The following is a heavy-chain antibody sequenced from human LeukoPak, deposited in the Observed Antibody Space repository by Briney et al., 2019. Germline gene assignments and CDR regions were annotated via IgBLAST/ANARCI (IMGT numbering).Heavy chain of an antibody. CDR2: ISSSGSTI. CDR1: GFTFSSYE. Sequence: PGGSLRLSCAASGFTFSSYEMNWIRQAPGKGLEWVSYISSSGSTIYYADSVKGRFTISRDNAKSSLYLQMNSLRAEDTAVYYCAVVVVPAAELVPDAFDIWGQGTMVTVSS. V-gene: IGHV3-48*03. CDR3: AVVVVPAAELVPDAFDI. J-gene: IGHJ3*02. D-gene: IGHD2-2*01.